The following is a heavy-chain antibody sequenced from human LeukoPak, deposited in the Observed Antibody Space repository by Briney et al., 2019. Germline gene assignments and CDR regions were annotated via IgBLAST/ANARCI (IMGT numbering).Heavy chain of an antibody. CDR1: GFTFSSYA. J-gene: IGHJ4*02. V-gene: IGHV3-30*04. CDR3: ARDPHPRSGGTYYFDY. CDR2: ISYDGSNK. Sequence: GGSLRLSCAASGFTFSSYAMHWVRQAPGKGLEWVAVISYDGSNKYYADSVKGRFTISRDNSKNTLYLQMNSLRAEDTAVYYCARDPHPRSGGTYYFDYWGQGTLVTVSS. D-gene: IGHD1-1*01.